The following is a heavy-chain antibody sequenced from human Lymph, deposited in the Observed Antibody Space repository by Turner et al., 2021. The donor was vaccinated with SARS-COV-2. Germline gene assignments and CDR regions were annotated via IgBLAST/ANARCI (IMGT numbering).Heavy chain of an antibody. CDR1: GFTFSSYS. CDR3: ARGPPDFPYYFDY. J-gene: IGHJ4*02. D-gene: IGHD2-21*02. CDR2: ITCTSSYI. V-gene: IGHV3-21*01. Sequence: EVQLVESGGGLVKPGGSLRLSCAASGFTFSSYSMNWGRQAPGKGLEWVSSITCTSSYIYYADSVKGRFTISRDNAKNSLYLQMNSLRAEDTAVYYCARGPPDFPYYFDYWGQGTLVTASS.